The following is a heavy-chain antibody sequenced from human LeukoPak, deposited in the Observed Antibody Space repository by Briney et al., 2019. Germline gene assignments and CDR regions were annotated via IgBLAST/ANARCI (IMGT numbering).Heavy chain of an antibody. CDR2: INHSGST. J-gene: IGHJ4*02. CDR3: ARGLSYYDSSGYYSDY. D-gene: IGHD3-22*01. V-gene: IGHV4-34*01. CDR1: GGSFSGYY. Sequence: SETLSLTCAVYGGSFSGYYWSWIRQPPGKGLEWIGEINHSGSTNYNPSLKSRVTISVDTSKNQFSPKLSSVTAADTAVYYCARGLSYYDSSGYYSDYWGQGTLVTVSS.